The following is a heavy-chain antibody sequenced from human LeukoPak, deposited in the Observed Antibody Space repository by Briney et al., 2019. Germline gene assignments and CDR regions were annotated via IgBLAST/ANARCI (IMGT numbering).Heavy chain of an antibody. V-gene: IGHV3-30*04. J-gene: IGHJ4*02. CDR2: ISYDGGNK. CDR3: ARKSASGNYPLDY. D-gene: IGHD3-10*01. CDR1: GFTFSSYA. Sequence: GGSLRLSCAASGFTFSSYAMHWVRQAPGKGLEWVAVISYDGGNKYYADSVKGRFTISRDNGRNTVFLQMSSLRAEDTALYYCARKSASGNYPLDYWGQGTLVTVSS.